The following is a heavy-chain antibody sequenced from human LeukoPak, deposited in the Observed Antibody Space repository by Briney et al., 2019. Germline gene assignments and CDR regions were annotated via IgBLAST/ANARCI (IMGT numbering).Heavy chain of an antibody. CDR1: GYTFTGYY. CDR2: INPNSGGT. V-gene: IGHV1-2*02. CDR3: ARDAPPYAFDI. J-gene: IGHJ3*02. Sequence: ASVKVSCKASGYTFTGYYMHWVRQAPGQGLEWMGWINPNSGGTSYAQKFQGRVTMTRDTSISTAYMELINLRSDDTAVYYCARDAPPYAFDIWGQGTMVTVSS.